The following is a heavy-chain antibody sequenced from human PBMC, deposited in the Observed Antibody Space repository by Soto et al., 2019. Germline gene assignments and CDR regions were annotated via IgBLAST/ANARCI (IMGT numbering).Heavy chain of an antibody. CDR3: ARDSKSWYRYYYYYYGMDV. D-gene: IGHD6-13*01. CDR1: GGSFSGYY. J-gene: IGHJ6*02. V-gene: IGHV4-34*01. Sequence: SETLSLTCAVYGGSFSGYYWSWIRQPPGKGLEWIGEINHSGSTNYNPSLKSRVTISVDTSKNQFSLKLSSVTAADTAVYYCARDSKSWYRYYYYYYGMDVWGQGTTVTVSS. CDR2: INHSGST.